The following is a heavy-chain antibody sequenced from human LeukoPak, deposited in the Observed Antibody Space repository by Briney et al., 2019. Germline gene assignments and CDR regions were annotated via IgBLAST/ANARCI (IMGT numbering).Heavy chain of an antibody. D-gene: IGHD3-3*01. CDR3: ARVGFWSGYLSYFDY. CDR1: GFTFSTYW. Sequence: GRSLRLSCAASGFTFSTYWMHWVRQAPGKGLVWVSRINSDGSGTAYADSVKGRFTTSRDNAKNTLYLQMSSLRADDTAVYYCARVGFWSGYLSYFDYWGQGILVTVSS. J-gene: IGHJ4*02. CDR2: INSDGSGT. V-gene: IGHV3-74*01.